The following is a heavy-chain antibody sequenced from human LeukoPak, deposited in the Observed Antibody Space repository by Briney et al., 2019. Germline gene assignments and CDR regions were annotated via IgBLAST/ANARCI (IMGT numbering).Heavy chain of an antibody. CDR2: IYYTGST. J-gene: IGHJ6*02. Sequence: SETLSLTCTVSGGSISGFFWSWIRQPPGKGLEWIGHIYYTGSTSYNPSLKSRVTVSLDTSKSQFSLKLSSVTAADTAVYYCARDRGPGMDVWGQGTTVTVSS. CDR1: GGSISGFF. CDR3: ARDRGPGMDV. V-gene: IGHV4-59*01.